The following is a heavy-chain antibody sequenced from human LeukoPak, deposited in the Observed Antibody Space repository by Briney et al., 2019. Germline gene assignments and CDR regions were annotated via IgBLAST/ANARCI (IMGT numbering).Heavy chain of an antibody. CDR3: ARKIAD. J-gene: IGHJ4*02. CDR2: ISSSSSYI. CDR1: GFTFSSYS. Sequence: GGSLRLSCAASGFTFSSYSMNWVRQAPGKGLEWVPSISSSSSYINYADSVKGRFTISRDNAKNSLYLQMNSLRAEDTAVYYCARKIADWGQGTLVTVSS. V-gene: IGHV3-21*01. D-gene: IGHD2-15*01.